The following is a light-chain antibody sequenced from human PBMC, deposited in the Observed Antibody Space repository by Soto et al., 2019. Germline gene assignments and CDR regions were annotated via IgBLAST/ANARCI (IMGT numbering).Light chain of an antibody. V-gene: IGLV2-23*01. J-gene: IGLJ1*01. Sequence: QSVLAQPASVSGSPGQSITISCTGTSSDVGSYNLVSWYQQHPGKAPKLMIYEGSKRPSGVSNRFSGSKSGNTASLTISGLQAEDEADYYCCSYAGNSLYVFGTGPKVTVL. CDR3: CSYAGNSLYV. CDR2: EGS. CDR1: SSDVGSYNL.